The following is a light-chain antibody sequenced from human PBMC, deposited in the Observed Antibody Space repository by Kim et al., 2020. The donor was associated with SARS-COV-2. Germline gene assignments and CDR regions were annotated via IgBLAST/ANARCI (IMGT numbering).Light chain of an antibody. Sequence: EIVLTQSPGTLSLSPGERATLSCRASQSISSTYLAWYQQKPGQAPRLLIFAISTRATGIPARFSGSGSGTEFTLTISSLQSEDFALYYCQQYDKWPITFGQGTRLEIK. J-gene: IGKJ5*01. V-gene: IGKV3-15*01. CDR1: QSISSTY. CDR3: QQYDKWPIT. CDR2: AIS.